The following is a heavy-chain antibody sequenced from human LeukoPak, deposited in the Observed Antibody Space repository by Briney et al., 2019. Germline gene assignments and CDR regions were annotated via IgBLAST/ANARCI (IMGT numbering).Heavy chain of an antibody. Sequence: GGSLRLSCAASGFTVSSNYMSWVRQAPGKGLEWVSIIYSGGSTYYADSVKGRFTISRDNSKNTLYLQMNSLRAEDTAVYYCASRGSGSYSPPYYFDYWGQGTLVTVSS. CDR2: IYSGGST. D-gene: IGHD3-10*01. CDR3: ASRGSGSYSPPYYFDY. CDR1: GFTVSSNY. J-gene: IGHJ4*02. V-gene: IGHV3-53*01.